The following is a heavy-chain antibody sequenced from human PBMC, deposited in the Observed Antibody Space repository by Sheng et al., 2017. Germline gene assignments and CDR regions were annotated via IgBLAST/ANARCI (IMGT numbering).Heavy chain of an antibody. CDR2: ISYDGSNK. Sequence: QVQLVESGGGVVQPGRSLRLSCAASGFTFSSYGMLWVRQAPGKGLEWVAVISYDGSNKYYADSVKGRFTISRDNSKNTLYLQMNSLRAEDTAVYYCAKGYLDYYDSSGGFYYFDYWGQGTLVTVSS. V-gene: IGHV3-30*18. CDR3: AKGYLDYYDSSGGFYYFDY. D-gene: IGHD3-22*01. CDR1: GFTFSSYG. J-gene: IGHJ4*02.